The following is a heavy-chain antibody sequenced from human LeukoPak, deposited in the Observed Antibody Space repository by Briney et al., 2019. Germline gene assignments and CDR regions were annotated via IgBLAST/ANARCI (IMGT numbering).Heavy chain of an antibody. CDR2: TVGSRPDT. V-gene: IGHV3-23*01. Sequence: GGSLRLSCAASGFTFTNYAMSWVRQTPGKGLEWVSATVGSRPDTYHADSVKGRFTVSRDNSRNTLYLQMNNLRIEDSAVYYCTKAPLMSCTGAFCYPFDSWGQGVLDTVSS. CDR3: TKAPLMSCTGAFCYPFDS. CDR1: GFTFTNYA. J-gene: IGHJ4*02. D-gene: IGHD2-8*02.